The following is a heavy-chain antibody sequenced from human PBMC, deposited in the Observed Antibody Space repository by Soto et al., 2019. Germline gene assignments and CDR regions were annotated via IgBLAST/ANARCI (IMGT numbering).Heavy chain of an antibody. D-gene: IGHD3-9*01. CDR1: GGSFSGYY. J-gene: IGHJ2*01. CDR2: INDRGSI. V-gene: IGHV4-34*01. Sequence: QVQLQQWGAGPLRPLETLSLTCGVSGGSFSGYYWAWIRQSPGKGLEWIGEINDRGSINYNPSLKSRVIISVDTSQNHYSLNLRSGTAADTAVYYCARESHDILTGPPWVWYFDLWGRGTLVTVSS. CDR3: ARESHDILTGPPWVWYFDL.